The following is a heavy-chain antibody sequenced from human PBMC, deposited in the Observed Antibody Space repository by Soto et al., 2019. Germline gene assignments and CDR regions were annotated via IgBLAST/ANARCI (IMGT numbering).Heavy chain of an antibody. J-gene: IGHJ5*02. V-gene: IGHV1-69*13. D-gene: IGHD2-15*01. CDR1: GGTFSSYA. Sequence: SVKVSCKASGGTFSSYAISWVRQAPGQGLEWMGGIVPIFGTANYAQKFQGRVTITADESTSTAYMELSSLRSEDTAVHYCARDAGYCSGGSCSNWFDPWGQGTLVTVSS. CDR3: ARDAGYCSGGSCSNWFDP. CDR2: IVPIFGTA.